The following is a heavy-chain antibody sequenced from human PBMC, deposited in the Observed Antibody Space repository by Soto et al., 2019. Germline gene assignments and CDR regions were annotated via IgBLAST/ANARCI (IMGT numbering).Heavy chain of an antibody. D-gene: IGHD6-13*01. Sequence: GESLKISCAASGFTFSSYSMNWVRQAPGKGLEWVSYISSSSSTIYYADSVKGRFTISRDNAKNSLYLQMNSLRAEDTAVYYCARDPVGGIAAAGTDYFDYWGQGTLVTVSS. CDR2: ISSSSSTI. J-gene: IGHJ4*02. CDR1: GFTFSSYS. V-gene: IGHV3-48*04. CDR3: ARDPVGGIAAAGTDYFDY.